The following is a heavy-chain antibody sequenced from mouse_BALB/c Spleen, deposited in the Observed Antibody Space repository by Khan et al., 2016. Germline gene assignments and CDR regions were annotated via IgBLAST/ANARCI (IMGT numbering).Heavy chain of an antibody. J-gene: IGHJ2*01. CDR2: INPSTGYT. V-gene: IGHV1-7*01. CDR1: GYTFTSYW. Sequence: QVQLQQPGAELAKPGASVKMSCKASGYTFTSYWMHWVKQRPGQGLEWIGYINPSTGYTEYNQKFKDKATLTADKSSSTAYMQLSSLTSEDSAVYSCARSCDGFDYWGQGTTLTVSS. CDR3: ARSCDGFDY. D-gene: IGHD2-13*01.